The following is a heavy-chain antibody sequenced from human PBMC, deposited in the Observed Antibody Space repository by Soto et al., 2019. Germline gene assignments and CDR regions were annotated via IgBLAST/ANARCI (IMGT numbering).Heavy chain of an antibody. D-gene: IGHD2-21*01. V-gene: IGHV4-30-4*01. CDR3: AKDGDGSPTYGMDV. CDR1: GGSISSGAYY. J-gene: IGHJ6*02. Sequence: QVQLQESGPGLVKPSQTLSLTCTVSGGSISSGAYYWSWIRQPPGKGLEWLGYIYYSASTYYNPYPKSRFTISVNTSKNQCTLKLSSVTAADTAVYYCAKDGDGSPTYGMDVCGQGTTFTFAS. CDR2: IYYSAST.